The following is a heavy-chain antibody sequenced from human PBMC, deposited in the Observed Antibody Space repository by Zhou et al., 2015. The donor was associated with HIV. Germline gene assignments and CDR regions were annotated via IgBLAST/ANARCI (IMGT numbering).Heavy chain of an antibody. CDR3: ARDSSTSSYRLDY. Sequence: QVQLVQSGAEVKKPGSSVKVSCKASGGTFSNYAISWVRQAPGQGLEWVGGIIPAFKTPNYAQKFQGRVTISADESTSAAYMELSSLRSDDTAVYYCARDSSTSSYRLDYWGQGTLVTVSS. D-gene: IGHD2-2*02. CDR1: GGTFSNYA. CDR2: IIPAFKTP. J-gene: IGHJ4*02. V-gene: IGHV1-69*12.